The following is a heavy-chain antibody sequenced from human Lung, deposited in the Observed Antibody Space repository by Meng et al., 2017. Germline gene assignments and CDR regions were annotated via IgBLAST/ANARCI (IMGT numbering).Heavy chain of an antibody. D-gene: IGHD1-1*01. V-gene: IGHV1-8*01. CDR3: ATRNDGYDFDY. CDR1: GYTFTNYD. Sequence: QVQLVQSGAEVKKPGASVRVSCNASGYTFTNYDINWVRQATGQGLQWMGWMNPNSGNTGYAQKFQGRVTMTRNTSISTAYMELSSLRSEDTAVYYCATRNDGYDFDYWGQGTLVTVSS. CDR2: MNPNSGNT. J-gene: IGHJ4*02.